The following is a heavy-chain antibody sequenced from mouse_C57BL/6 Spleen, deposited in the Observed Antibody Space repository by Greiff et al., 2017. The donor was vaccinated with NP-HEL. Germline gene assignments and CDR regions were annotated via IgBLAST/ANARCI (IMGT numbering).Heavy chain of an antibody. V-gene: IGHV1-85*01. CDR1: GYTFTSYD. Sequence: QVHVKQSGPELVKPGASVKLSCKASGYTFTSYDINWVKQRPGQGLEWIGWIYPRDGSTKYNEKFKGKATLTVDTSSSTAYMELHSLTSEDSAVYFCARGGDGNYVLYAMDYWGQGTSVTVSS. CDR2: IYPRDGST. D-gene: IGHD2-1*01. CDR3: ARGGDGNYVLYAMDY. J-gene: IGHJ4*01.